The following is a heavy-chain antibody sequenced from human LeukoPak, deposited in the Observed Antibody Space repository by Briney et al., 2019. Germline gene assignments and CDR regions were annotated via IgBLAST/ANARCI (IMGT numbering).Heavy chain of an antibody. CDR1: GYTFTCYY. J-gene: IGHJ4*02. CDR3: ARLSTGVVPSSRYY. V-gene: IGHV1-2*02. CDR2: INPNSGGT. Sequence: ASVKVSCKASGYTFTCYYMHWVRQAPGQGHEWMGWINPNSGGTNYEQKFQGRVTMTRHKSIITAYMELSRLGSDDAAVYYCARLSTGVVPSSRYYWGQGTLVTVSS. D-gene: IGHD2-2*01.